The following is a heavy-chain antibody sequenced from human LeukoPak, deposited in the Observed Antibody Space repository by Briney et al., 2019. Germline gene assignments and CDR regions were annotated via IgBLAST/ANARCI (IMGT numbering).Heavy chain of an antibody. D-gene: IGHD2-15*01. Sequence: SQTLSLTCTVSGGSISSGGYYWSWIRQHPGKGLEWIGYIYYSGSTYYSPSLKSRVTISVDTSKNQFSLKLSSVTAADTAVYYCAREYCSGGSCRPFGYWGQGTLVTVSS. V-gene: IGHV4-31*03. J-gene: IGHJ4*02. CDR2: IYYSGST. CDR1: GGSISSGGYY. CDR3: AREYCSGGSCRPFGY.